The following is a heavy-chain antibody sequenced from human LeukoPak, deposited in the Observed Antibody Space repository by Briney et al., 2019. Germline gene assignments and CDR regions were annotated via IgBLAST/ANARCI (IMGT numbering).Heavy chain of an antibody. J-gene: IGHJ4*02. CDR1: GFTFSGSA. CDR2: IRSKAYTYAT. CDR3: SSHYYDSSGYYFAAY. D-gene: IGHD3-22*01. Sequence: PGGSLKLSCAASGFTFSGSAMHWVRQASGEGLEWVGRIRSKAYTYATEYAASVKGRFTISRDDSKNTAYLQMSSLKTEDTAVYFCSSHYYDSSGYYFAAYWGQGTLVTVSS. V-gene: IGHV3-73*01.